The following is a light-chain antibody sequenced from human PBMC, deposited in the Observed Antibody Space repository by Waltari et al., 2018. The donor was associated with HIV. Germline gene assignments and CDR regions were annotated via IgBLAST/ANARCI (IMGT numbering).Light chain of an antibody. V-gene: IGKV3-11*01. CDR3: QQRSNWPVT. CDR1: QSVNIY. CDR2: DAS. J-gene: IGKJ1*01. Sequence: EIVLTQSPATLSLSPGERATLFCRASQSVNIYLGWYQQKPGQAPRLLIYDASNRATGIPGRFSGSGSGTDFTLTISSLEPEDFAVYYCQQRSNWPVTFGQGTKVEIK.